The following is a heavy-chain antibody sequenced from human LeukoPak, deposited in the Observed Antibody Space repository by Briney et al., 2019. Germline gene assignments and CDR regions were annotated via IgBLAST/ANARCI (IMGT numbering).Heavy chain of an antibody. V-gene: IGHV3-15*01. CDR2: IKSKTDGGTT. Sequence: GGSLRLSCAASGFTFSNAWMSWVRQAPGKGLEWVGRIKSKTDGGTTDYAAPVKGRFTISRDDSKNTLYLQMNSLKTEDTAVYYCTTYYGSGRYYYMDVWGKGTTVTISS. D-gene: IGHD3-10*01. CDR3: TTYYGSGRYYYMDV. CDR1: GFTFSNAW. J-gene: IGHJ6*03.